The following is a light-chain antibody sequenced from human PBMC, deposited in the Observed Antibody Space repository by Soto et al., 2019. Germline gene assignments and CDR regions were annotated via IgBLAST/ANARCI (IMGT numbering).Light chain of an antibody. CDR2: AAS. Sequence: IVMTQSPATLSVSPGERVALSCRASLSVSNNLAWYQHKPGQAPRLLMYAASTRATGIPARFSGSGSGTEFTLTISSLQSEDFDVYYCQQYNNWPRTLGQGTKVDIK. CDR3: QQYNNWPRT. V-gene: IGKV3-15*01. CDR1: LSVSNN. J-gene: IGKJ1*01.